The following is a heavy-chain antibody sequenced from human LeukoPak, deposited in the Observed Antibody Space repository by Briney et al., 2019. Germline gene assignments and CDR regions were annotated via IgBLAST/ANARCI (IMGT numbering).Heavy chain of an antibody. D-gene: IGHD2-15*01. Sequence: SETLSLTCAVYGGSFSGYYWSWIRQPPGKGLEWIGEINHSGSTNYNPSLNSRVTISVDTSKNQFPLKLSSVTAADTAVYYCARHPNAAVVQIDYWGQGTLVTVSS. CDR1: GGSFSGYY. J-gene: IGHJ4*02. CDR2: INHSGST. CDR3: ARHPNAAVVQIDY. V-gene: IGHV4-34*01.